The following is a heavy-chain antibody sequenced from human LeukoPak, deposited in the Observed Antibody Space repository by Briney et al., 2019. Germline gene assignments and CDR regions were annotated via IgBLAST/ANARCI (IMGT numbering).Heavy chain of an antibody. CDR3: ARARPLRFLGGGDYFDY. V-gene: IGHV4-31*03. CDR1: GGSISSGGYY. Sequence: SETLSLTCTVSGGSISSGGYYWSWIRQHPGKGLEWIGYIYYSGSTYYNPSLKSRVTISVDTSKNQFSLKLSSVTAADTAVYYCARARPLRFLGGGDYFDYWGQGTLVTVSS. J-gene: IGHJ4*02. D-gene: IGHD3-3*01. CDR2: IYYSGST.